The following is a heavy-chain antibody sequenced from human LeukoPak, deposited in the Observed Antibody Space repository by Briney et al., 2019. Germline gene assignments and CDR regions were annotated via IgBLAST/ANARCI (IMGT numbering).Heavy chain of an antibody. J-gene: IGHJ3*02. Sequence: GGSLRLSCAASGFTFSSYAMSWVRQAPGKGLEWVSAISGSGGSTYYADSVKGRFTISRDNSKNTLYLQMISLRAEDTAVYYCAKDLVTMVRGVITPVAFDIWGQGTMVTVSS. D-gene: IGHD3-10*01. V-gene: IGHV3-23*01. CDR3: AKDLVTMVRGVITPVAFDI. CDR2: ISGSGGST. CDR1: GFTFSSYA.